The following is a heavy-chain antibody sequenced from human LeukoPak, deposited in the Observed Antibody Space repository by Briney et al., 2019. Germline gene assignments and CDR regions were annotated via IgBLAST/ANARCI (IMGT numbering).Heavy chain of an antibody. CDR2: ISSSSSYI. D-gene: IGHD4-17*01. V-gene: IGHV3-21*01. Sequence: GGSLRLSCAASGFTFSSYSMNWVRQAPGKGLEWVSSISSSSSYIYYADSVKRRFTIPRDNAKNSLYLQMNSLRAEDTAVYYCARDQEPGGDYATFDYWGQGTLVTVSS. CDR3: ARDQEPGGDYATFDY. CDR1: GFTFSSYS. J-gene: IGHJ4*02.